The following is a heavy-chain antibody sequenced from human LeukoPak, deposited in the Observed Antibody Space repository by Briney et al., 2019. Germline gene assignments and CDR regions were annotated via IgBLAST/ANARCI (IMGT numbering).Heavy chain of an antibody. V-gene: IGHV5-51*01. CDR2: IYPGDSDT. CDR1: GYSVTTYW. CDR3: ARHTVGPATQSPFDI. Sequence: GESLKISCKGSGYSVTTYWIGWGRQMPGKGLEWMGIIYPGDSDTRYSPSFQGQVTISADKSISTAYLQWSSLKASDTAMYYCARHTVGPATQSPFDIWGQGTMVTVSS. J-gene: IGHJ3*02. D-gene: IGHD1-26*01.